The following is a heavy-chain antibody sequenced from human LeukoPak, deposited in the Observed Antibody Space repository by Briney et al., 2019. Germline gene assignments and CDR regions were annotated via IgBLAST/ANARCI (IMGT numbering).Heavy chain of an antibody. CDR3: ARDRALAYCGGDCQGNADEIDY. V-gene: IGHV1-18*01. CDR2: ISAYNGNT. CDR1: GYTFTNYG. Sequence: GASVKVSCKASGYTFTNYGISWVRQAPGQGLEWMGWISAYNGNTNYAQKLQGRVTMTTDTSTSTAYMELRSLRSDDTAVYYCARDRALAYCGGDCQGNADEIDYWGQGTLVTVSS. D-gene: IGHD2-21*02. J-gene: IGHJ4*02.